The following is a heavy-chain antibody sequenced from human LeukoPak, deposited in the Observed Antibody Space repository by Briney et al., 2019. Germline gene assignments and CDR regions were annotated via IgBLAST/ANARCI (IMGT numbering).Heavy chain of an antibody. Sequence: ASVKVSCKASGYTFTSYYMHWVRQAPGQGLEWMGIINPSGGSTSYAQKFQGRVTMTRDTSTSTVYMELSSLRSEDTAVYYCARDLERAVVVAATGAFDIWGQGTMVTVSS. CDR1: GYTFTSYY. V-gene: IGHV1-46*01. CDR2: INPSGGST. D-gene: IGHD2-15*01. CDR3: ARDLERAVVVAATGAFDI. J-gene: IGHJ3*02.